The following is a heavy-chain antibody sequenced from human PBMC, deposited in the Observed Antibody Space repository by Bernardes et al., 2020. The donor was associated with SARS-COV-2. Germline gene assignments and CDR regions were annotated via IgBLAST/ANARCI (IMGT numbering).Heavy chain of an antibody. J-gene: IGHJ6*02. D-gene: IGHD4-17*01. CDR2: IGTAGDT. CDR1: GFMFSNFD. Sequence: GSLRLSCAGSGFMFSNFDMHWVRQAAGKGLEWVSTIGTAGDTYYAASVKGRFTTSRENAKNSLYLQMNSLRAGDTAVYYCTRATTDYFFSAMDVWGLGTTVTVSS. V-gene: IGHV3-13*04. CDR3: TRATTDYFFSAMDV.